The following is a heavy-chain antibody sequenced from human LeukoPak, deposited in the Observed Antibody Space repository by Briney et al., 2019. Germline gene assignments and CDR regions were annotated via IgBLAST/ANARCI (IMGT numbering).Heavy chain of an antibody. J-gene: IGHJ4*02. CDR3: ARLGAYCGGDCYPDFDY. CDR1: GYSITTYW. D-gene: IGHD2-21*02. V-gene: IGHV5-51*01. Sequence: GKPMNISCKASGYSITTYWIGRVRHMPGNSLKSMGIISPSDSATGYSPSFQGQVTISADKSISTAYLQWSSLKASDTAMYYCARLGAYCGGDCYPDFDYWGQGTLVTVSS. CDR2: ISPSDSAT.